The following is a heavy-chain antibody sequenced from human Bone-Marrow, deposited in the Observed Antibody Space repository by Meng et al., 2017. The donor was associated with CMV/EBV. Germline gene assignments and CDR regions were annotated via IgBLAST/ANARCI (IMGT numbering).Heavy chain of an antibody. V-gene: IGHV3-30*04. Sequence: ASRFTFSSYALHWVRQAPGKGLEWVAVISYDGSNKYYADSVKGRFTISRDNSKNTLYLQMNSLRAEDTAVYYCARGVGTTGTTLLDYWGQGTLVTVSS. CDR1: RFTFSSYA. CDR2: ISYDGSNK. CDR3: ARGVGTTGTTLLDY. J-gene: IGHJ4*02. D-gene: IGHD1-1*01.